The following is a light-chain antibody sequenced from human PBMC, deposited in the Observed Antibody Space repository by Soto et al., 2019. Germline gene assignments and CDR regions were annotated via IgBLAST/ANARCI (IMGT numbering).Light chain of an antibody. CDR1: SSNVGAYNY. Sequence: QSVLTQPASVSGSPGQSITISYTGTSSNVGAYNYDSWYQQYPGEAPKVIIYDVSHRPAGVSNRFSGSKSGKTASLTISGLQTQDEADYYCSSYTSATTYVFGTGTKVTVL. J-gene: IGLJ1*01. CDR3: SSYTSATTYV. CDR2: DVS. V-gene: IGLV2-14*01.